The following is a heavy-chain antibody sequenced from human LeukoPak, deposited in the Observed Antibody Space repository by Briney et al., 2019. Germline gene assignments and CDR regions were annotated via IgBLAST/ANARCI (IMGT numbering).Heavy chain of an antibody. J-gene: IGHJ5*02. V-gene: IGHV3-30*18. CDR3: AKDPMSRWLQLSWFDP. CDR2: ISYDGSNK. D-gene: IGHD5-24*01. CDR1: GFAFSSYG. Sequence: GGSLRLSCAASGFAFSSYGMHWVRQAPGKGLGWVAVISYDGSNKYYADSVKGRFTISRDNSKNTLYLQMNSLRAEDTAVYYCAKDPMSRWLQLSWFDPWGQGTLVTVSS.